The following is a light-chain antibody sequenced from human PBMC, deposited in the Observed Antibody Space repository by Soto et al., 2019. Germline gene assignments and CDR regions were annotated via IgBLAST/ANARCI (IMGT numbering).Light chain of an antibody. CDR3: QHYGNSLWT. J-gene: IGKJ1*01. CDR2: RTS. Sequence: ELVLTQSPGTLSLSPGDRATLSCRSSQSVSSSFLTWYQQKPGQAPRLLIYRTSNRVTGIPDRFSGSGSGADLTLTISRLEPEDFAVYFCQHYGNSLWTFGQGTKVDIK. CDR1: QSVSSSF. V-gene: IGKV3-20*01.